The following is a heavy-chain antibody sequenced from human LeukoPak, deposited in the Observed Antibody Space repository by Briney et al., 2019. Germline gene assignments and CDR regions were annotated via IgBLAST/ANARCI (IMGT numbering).Heavy chain of an antibody. CDR1: GGSISSSSYY. CDR2: IYYSGST. Sequence: SETLSLTCTVSGGSISSSSYYWGWIRQPPGKGLEWIGSIYYSGSTYYNPSLKSRVTISVDTSKNQFSLKLSSVTAADTAVYYCARHGGSRGYSGYEIFDYWGQGTLVTVSS. D-gene: IGHD5-12*01. J-gene: IGHJ4*02. CDR3: ARHGGSRGYSGYEIFDY. V-gene: IGHV4-39*01.